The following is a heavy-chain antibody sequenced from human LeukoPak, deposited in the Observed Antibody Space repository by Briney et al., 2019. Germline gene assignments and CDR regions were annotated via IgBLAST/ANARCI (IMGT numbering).Heavy chain of an antibody. D-gene: IGHD6-13*01. J-gene: IGHJ3*02. Sequence: ASVKVSCKVSGYTLTELSIHWVRQAPGKGLEWMGGFDPEDGETIYAQKFQGRVTMTEDTSTDTAYMELSSLRSEDTAVYYCATDSLAAAASGDAFDIWGQGTMVTVSS. CDR2: FDPEDGET. CDR1: GYTLTELS. V-gene: IGHV1-24*01. CDR3: ATDSLAAAASGDAFDI.